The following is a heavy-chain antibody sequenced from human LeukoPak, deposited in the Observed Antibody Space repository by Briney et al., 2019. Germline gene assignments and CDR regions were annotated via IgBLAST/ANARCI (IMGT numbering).Heavy chain of an antibody. V-gene: IGHV4-31*03. D-gene: IGHD3-10*01. J-gene: IGHJ4*02. CDR3: ARGYGSGSYYGH. CDR2: IYYSGST. CDR1: GGSISSGGYY. Sequence: SETLSLTCTVSGGSISSGGYYWSWIRQHPGKGLEWIGYIYYSGSTYYNPSLKSRVTISVETSKNQFSLKLSSVTAADTAVYYCARGYGSGSYYGHWGQGTLVTVSS.